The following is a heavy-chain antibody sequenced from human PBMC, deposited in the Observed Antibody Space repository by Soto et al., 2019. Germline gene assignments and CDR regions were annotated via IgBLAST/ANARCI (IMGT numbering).Heavy chain of an antibody. D-gene: IGHD2-2*01. J-gene: IGHJ6*03. V-gene: IGHV3-21*01. Sequence: SLRLSCAASGFTFSSYSMNWVRQAPGKGLEWVSSISSSSSYIYYADSVKGRFTISRDNAKNSLYLQMNSLRAEDTAVYYCARVSYCSSTSCYGMGGYYYYYYMDVWGKGTTVTVSS. CDR1: GFTFSSYS. CDR3: ARVSYCSSTSCYGMGGYYYYYYMDV. CDR2: ISSSSSYI.